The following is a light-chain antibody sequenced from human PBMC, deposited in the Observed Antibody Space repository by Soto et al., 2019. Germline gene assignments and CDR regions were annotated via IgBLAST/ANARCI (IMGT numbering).Light chain of an antibody. CDR2: EVS. CDR3: SSYTSSSTLV. Sequence: QSALTQPASVSGSPGQSITISCTGTSSDVGGYNYVSWYQQHPGKAPKLMIYEVSNRPSGVSNRVSGSKSGITASLTISGLKAEYEGDYYCSSYTSSSTLVFGGGTKVTVL. J-gene: IGLJ2*01. CDR1: SSDVGGYNY. V-gene: IGLV2-14*01.